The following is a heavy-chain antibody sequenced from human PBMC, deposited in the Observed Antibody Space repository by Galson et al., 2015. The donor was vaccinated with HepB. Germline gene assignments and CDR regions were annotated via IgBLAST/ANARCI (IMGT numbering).Heavy chain of an antibody. CDR1: GFTFSSNW. V-gene: IGHV3-74*01. Sequence: SLRLSCAASGFTFSSNWMQWVRQAPGKGLEWVSRINSDVSTTSYTDSVKGRFTISRDNAKNTLYLQMNSLRAEDTAVYYCDNWGSSWGQGTLVTVSS. D-gene: IGHD7-27*01. J-gene: IGHJ5*02. CDR3: DNWGSS. CDR2: INSDVSTT.